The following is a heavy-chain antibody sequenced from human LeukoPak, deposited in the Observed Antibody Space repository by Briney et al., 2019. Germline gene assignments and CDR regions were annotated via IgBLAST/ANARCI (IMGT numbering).Heavy chain of an antibody. J-gene: IGHJ4*02. CDR2: ISPNSGGT. CDR1: GYTFTGYY. D-gene: IGHD2/OR15-2a*01. Sequence: ASVKVSCKASGYTFTGYYMYWVRQAPGQGLEWMGRISPNSGGTNYAQKFQGRVTMTRDTSISTAYMELSRLRSDDTAVYYCARGGALRDFAEYYFDYWGQGTLVTVSS. V-gene: IGHV1-2*06. CDR3: ARGGALRDFAEYYFDY.